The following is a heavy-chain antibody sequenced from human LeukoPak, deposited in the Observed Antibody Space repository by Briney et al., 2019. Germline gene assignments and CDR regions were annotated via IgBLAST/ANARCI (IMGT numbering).Heavy chain of an antibody. CDR3: ARRYGDYWLDY. Sequence: SETLSLTYTVSGGSISSSSYYWGWIRQPPGKGLEWVGSIYYSGSTYYNPSLKSRVTISVDTSKNQFSLKLRSVTAADTAVYYCARRYGDYWLDYWGQGTLVTVSS. CDR2: IYYSGST. CDR1: GGSISSSSYY. D-gene: IGHD4-17*01. J-gene: IGHJ4*02. V-gene: IGHV4-39*01.